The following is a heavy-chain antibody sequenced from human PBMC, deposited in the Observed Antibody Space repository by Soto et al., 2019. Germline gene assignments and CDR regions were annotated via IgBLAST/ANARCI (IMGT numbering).Heavy chain of an antibody. V-gene: IGHV3-30*18. Sequence: QVQLQESGPGLVKPSGTLSLTCAVSGDSVTSNVWWSWVRQPPGKGLEWVAVISYDGSNKYYADSVKGRFTISRDNSKNTLYLQMNSLRAEDTAVYYCAKVTRKDYGGDYWGQGTLVTVSS. CDR3: AKVTRKDYGGDY. CDR2: ISYDGSNK. D-gene: IGHD4-17*01. CDR1: GDSVTSNV. J-gene: IGHJ4*02.